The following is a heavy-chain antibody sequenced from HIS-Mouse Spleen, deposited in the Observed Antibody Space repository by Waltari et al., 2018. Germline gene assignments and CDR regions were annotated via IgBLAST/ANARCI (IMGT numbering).Heavy chain of an antibody. CDR1: GYTFTSYY. V-gene: IGHV1-46*01. CDR2: LDPSGSSK. CDR3: ATIVGAGGYYYYYGMDV. J-gene: IGHJ6*02. Sequence: QVQLVQSGAEVKKPGASVKVSCKASGYTFTSYYMHWVRQAPGQGLEWMGILDPSGSSKSYEQKFQGRVTMTRDTSTSTVYMELSSLRSEDTAVYYCATIVGAGGYYYYYGMDVWGQGTTVTVSS. D-gene: IGHD1-26*01.